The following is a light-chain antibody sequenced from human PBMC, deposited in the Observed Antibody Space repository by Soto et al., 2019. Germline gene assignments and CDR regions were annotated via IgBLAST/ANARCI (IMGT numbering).Light chain of an antibody. J-gene: IGLJ2*01. CDR2: EVS. V-gene: IGLV2-14*01. Sequence: QSVLTQPASVSGSPGQSITISCPGTSSDVGGYNYVSWYQQHPGKAPKLMIYEVSNRPSGVSNRFSGSKSGNTASLTISGLQAEDEADYYCSSYTSSSTVVVGGGAQLTVL. CDR3: SSYTSSSTVV. CDR1: SSDVGGYNY.